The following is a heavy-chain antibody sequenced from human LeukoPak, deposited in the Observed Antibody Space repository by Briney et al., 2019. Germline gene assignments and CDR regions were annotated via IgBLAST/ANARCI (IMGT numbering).Heavy chain of an antibody. Sequence: VASVKVSCKASGYTFTSYDINWVRQATGQGLEWMGWMNPNSGNTGYAQKFQGRVTMTRNTSISTAYMELSSLRSEDTAVYYCARGAIRVRGVIITLKIFDYWGQGTLVTVSS. CDR2: MNPNSGNT. CDR1: GYTFTSYD. V-gene: IGHV1-8*01. D-gene: IGHD3-10*01. CDR3: ARGAIRVRGVIITLKIFDY. J-gene: IGHJ4*02.